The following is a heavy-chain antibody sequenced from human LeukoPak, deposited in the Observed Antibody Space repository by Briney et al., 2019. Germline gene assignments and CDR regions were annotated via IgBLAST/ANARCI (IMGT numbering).Heavy chain of an antibody. J-gene: IGHJ5*02. CDR2: ILYDGSNK. CDR1: GFTFSSYG. Sequence: GGSLRLSCAASGFTFSSYGMHWVRQAPGKGLEWVAFILYDGSNKYYADSVKGRFTISRDNSKNTLYLQMNSLRAEDTAVYYCAKETYYDILTGLTWGQGTLVTVSS. D-gene: IGHD3-9*01. V-gene: IGHV3-30*02. CDR3: AKETYYDILTGLT.